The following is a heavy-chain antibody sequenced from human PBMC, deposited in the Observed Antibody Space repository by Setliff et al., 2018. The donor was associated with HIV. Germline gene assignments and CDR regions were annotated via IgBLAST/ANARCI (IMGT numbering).Heavy chain of an antibody. D-gene: IGHD6-13*01. J-gene: IGHJ3*02. CDR1: GYTLTELS. V-gene: IGHV1-24*01. CDR3: ARDLAAAGAFDI. CDR2: FDPEDGGT. Sequence: GASVKVSCKVSGYTLTELSIHWVRQAPGKGLEWMGGFDPEDGGTIHAQKFQGRVTMTEDTSTDTAYMELGSLRSEDTAVYYCARDLAAAGAFDIWGQGTMVTVSS.